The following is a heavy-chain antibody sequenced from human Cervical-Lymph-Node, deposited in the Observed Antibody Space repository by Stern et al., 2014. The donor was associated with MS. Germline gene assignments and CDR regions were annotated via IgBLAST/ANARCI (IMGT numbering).Heavy chain of an antibody. V-gene: IGHV1-18*01. J-gene: IGHJ6*02. CDR3: ARFGGYYLYYYYYGMDV. D-gene: IGHD1-26*01. CDR2: LSAYNGNT. CDR1: GYTFTSYG. Sequence: QVQLVQSGAEVKKPGASVKVSCKASGYTFTSYGISWVRQAPGQGLEWMGWLSAYNGNTNYAQTLQCRVPMTTDQSTSTAYMELRSLRSDDTAVYYCARFGGYYLYYYYYGMDVWGQGTTVTVSS.